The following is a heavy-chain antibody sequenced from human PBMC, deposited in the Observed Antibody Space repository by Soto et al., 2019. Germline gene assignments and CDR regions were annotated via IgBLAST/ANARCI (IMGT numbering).Heavy chain of an antibody. CDR3: VNSGGEAELLILDY. CDR2: LSAYNANT. J-gene: IGHJ4*02. Sequence: QVQLVQSGVELKKPGASVRVSCQASGYTFSNYGITWVRQAPGKGLEWVGWLSAYNANTKYAQKLQGRVTMTTDTSTNAVDMELRNLRSDDTGVYYFVNSGGEAELLILDYCGQGTRVTVS. D-gene: IGHD1-26*01. V-gene: IGHV1-18*04. CDR1: GYTFSNYG.